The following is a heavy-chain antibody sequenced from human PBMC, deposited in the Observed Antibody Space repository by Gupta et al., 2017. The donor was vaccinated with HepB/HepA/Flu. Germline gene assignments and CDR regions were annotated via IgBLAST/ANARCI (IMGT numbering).Heavy chain of an antibody. CDR2: IRNKANSWTT. D-gene: IGHD4/OR15-4a*01. CDR3: VRDSPSNGAYFTDN. J-gene: IGHJ4*02. CDR1: GFTFSDTY. Sequence: EVQLVESGGGLVQPGGSLRLPCAASGFTFSDTYLEWVLQAPGKGLEWVGRIRNKANSWTTEYAASVKGRFTISRDDSKNSIHLQMNSLKTEDTAVYYCVRDSPSNGAYFTDNWGQGTLVTVSS. V-gene: IGHV3-72*01.